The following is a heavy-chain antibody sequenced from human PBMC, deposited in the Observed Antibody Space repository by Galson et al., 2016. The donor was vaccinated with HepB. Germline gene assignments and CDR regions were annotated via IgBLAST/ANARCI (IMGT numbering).Heavy chain of an antibody. CDR2: ITGSGGST. Sequence: SLRLSCAASGFTFSSYGMSWVRQAPGKGLEGVSGITGSGGSTYYADSVKGRFTISRDNSKNTLYLQMNSLGAEDTAVYYCAKPHIAVAGHGGLAFNMWGQGTMVTVSS. D-gene: IGHD6-19*01. CDR3: AKPHIAVAGHGGLAFNM. J-gene: IGHJ3*02. CDR1: GFTFSSYG. V-gene: IGHV3-23*01.